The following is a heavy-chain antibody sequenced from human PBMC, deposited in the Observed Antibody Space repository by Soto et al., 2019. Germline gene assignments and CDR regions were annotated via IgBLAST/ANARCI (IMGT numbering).Heavy chain of an antibody. V-gene: IGHV3-33*01. CDR1: GFSFSSHA. CDR3: ARDGQNLAPYAFDR. CDR2: IWYDGSNR. Sequence: QVQLVESGGGVVQPGMSLRLSCATSGFSFSSHAMHWVRQAPGKGLEWVAQIWYDGSNRYYADSMRGRLTISRYFFKNKAFMQMYSLRAEDKAVYYCARDGQNLAPYAFDRWGQGTLVTVSS. J-gene: IGHJ3*02.